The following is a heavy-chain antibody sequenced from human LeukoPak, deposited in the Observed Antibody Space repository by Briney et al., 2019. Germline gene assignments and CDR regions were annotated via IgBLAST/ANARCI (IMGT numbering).Heavy chain of an antibody. D-gene: IGHD3-10*01. CDR3: ARLSGRRYMDV. J-gene: IGHJ6*03. Sequence: SETLSLTCTVSGASISSTTYYWGWIRQPPRKGLEWIASIYYSGSTYYNPSLKSRVTISVDTSKNQFSLKLSSVTAADAAVYYCARLSGRRYMDVWGKGTTVTISS. CDR1: GASISSTTYY. CDR2: IYYSGST. V-gene: IGHV4-39*01.